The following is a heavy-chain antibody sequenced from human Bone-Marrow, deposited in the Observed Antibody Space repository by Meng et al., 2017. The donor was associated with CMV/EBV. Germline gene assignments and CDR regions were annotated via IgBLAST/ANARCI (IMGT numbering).Heavy chain of an antibody. CDR1: GYTFTGYY. J-gene: IGHJ4*02. D-gene: IGHD3-22*01. V-gene: IGHV1-2*02. CDR2: INPNSGGT. Sequence: ASVKVSCKASGYTFTGYYMHWVRQAPGQGLEWMGWINPNSGGTNYAQKFQGRVTMTRDTSISTTYMELSRLRSDDTAVYYCARLDPWLERFDYWGQGTLVTVYS. CDR3: ARLDPWLERFDY.